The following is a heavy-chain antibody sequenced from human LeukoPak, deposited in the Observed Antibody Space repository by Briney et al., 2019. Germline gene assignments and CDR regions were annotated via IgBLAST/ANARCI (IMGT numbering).Heavy chain of an antibody. CDR3: ARGRGQWLVRGYYFDY. Sequence: ASVKVSCKASGYTFTSYDINWVRQATGQGLEWMGWVNPNSGNTGYAQKFQGRVTMTRNTSISTAYMELSSLRSEDTAVYYCARGRGQWLVRGYYFDYWGQGTLVTVSS. J-gene: IGHJ4*02. V-gene: IGHV1-8*01. D-gene: IGHD6-19*01. CDR2: VNPNSGNT. CDR1: GYTFTSYD.